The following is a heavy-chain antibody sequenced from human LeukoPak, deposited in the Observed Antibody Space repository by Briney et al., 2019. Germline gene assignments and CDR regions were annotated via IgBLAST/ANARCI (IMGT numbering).Heavy chain of an antibody. V-gene: IGHV3-9*01. J-gene: IGHJ4*02. CDR2: ISWNSGSI. D-gene: IGHD5-24*01. CDR3: ARDRRDDLLPDY. CDR1: GFTFDDYA. Sequence: PGGSLRLSCAASGFTFDDYAMHWVRQAPGKGLEWVSGISWNSGSIGYADSVKGRFTIPRDNAKNSLYLQMNSLRAEDTAVYYCARDRRDDLLPDYWGQGTLVTVSS.